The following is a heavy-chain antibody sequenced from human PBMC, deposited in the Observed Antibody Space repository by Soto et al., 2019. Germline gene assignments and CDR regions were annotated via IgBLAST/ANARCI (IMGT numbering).Heavy chain of an antibody. CDR1: GFTFSDYY. D-gene: IGHD5-18*01. Sequence: GGSLRLSCAASGFTFSDYYMSWIRQAPGKGLEWVSYISSSSYTNYADSVKGRFTISRDNAKNSLYLQMNSLRAEDTAVYYCARSRDTAMVPFDYWGQGTLVTVSS. J-gene: IGHJ4*02. CDR3: ARSRDTAMVPFDY. CDR2: ISSSSYT. V-gene: IGHV3-11*06.